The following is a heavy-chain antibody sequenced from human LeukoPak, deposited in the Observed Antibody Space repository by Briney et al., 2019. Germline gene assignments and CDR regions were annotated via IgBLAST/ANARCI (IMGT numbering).Heavy chain of an antibody. D-gene: IGHD3-3*01. Sequence: GGSLRLSCAASEFTFSSYTMHWVRLAPGTGLEWVSSISSSSSYIYYADSVKGRFTISRDNAKNSVFLEMNSLRVDDTAIYYCAKDARIFGVINYFDSWGQGTLVTVSS. CDR3: AKDARIFGVINYFDS. CDR1: EFTFSSYT. J-gene: IGHJ4*02. V-gene: IGHV3-21*01. CDR2: ISSSSSYI.